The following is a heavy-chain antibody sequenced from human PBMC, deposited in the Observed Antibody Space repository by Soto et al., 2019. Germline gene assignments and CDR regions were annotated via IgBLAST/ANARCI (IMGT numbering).Heavy chain of an antibody. V-gene: IGHV1-18*04. CDR2: ISGYNGNT. Sequence: QVPLVQSGAEVKQPGASVKVSCKASGYTFTSYGVTWVRQAPGQGLEWMGWISGYNGNTYFAQKFQGRVTLTTETSTSIAYMELRSLRSDDTAVYYCAREKWELPPDYWGQGTLVTVSS. CDR1: GYTFTSYG. D-gene: IGHD1-26*01. CDR3: AREKWELPPDY. J-gene: IGHJ4*02.